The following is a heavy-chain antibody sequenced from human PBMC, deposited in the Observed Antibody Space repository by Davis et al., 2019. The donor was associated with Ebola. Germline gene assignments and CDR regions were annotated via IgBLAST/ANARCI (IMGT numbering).Heavy chain of an antibody. CDR3: ARPVVAATPHAFDI. D-gene: IGHD2-15*01. CDR2: IKQDGSEK. V-gene: IGHV3-7*01. Sequence: GESLKISCAASGFTFSSYWMSWVRQAPGKGLEWVANIKQDGSEKYYVDSVKGRFTISRDNAKNSLYLQMNSLRAEDTAVYYCARPVVAATPHAFDIWGQGTMVTVSS. J-gene: IGHJ3*02. CDR1: GFTFSSYW.